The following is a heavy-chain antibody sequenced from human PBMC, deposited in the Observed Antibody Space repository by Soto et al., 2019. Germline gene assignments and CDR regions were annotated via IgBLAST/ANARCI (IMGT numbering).Heavy chain of an antibody. CDR1: GFTFSSYG. J-gene: IGHJ6*02. CDR3: ARDLKVSQLLWFGEFHYVMDV. V-gene: IGHV3-33*01. D-gene: IGHD3-10*01. Sequence: QVQLVESGGGVVQPGRSLRLSCAASGFTFSSYGMHWVRQAPGKGLEWVAVIWYDGSNKYYADSVKGRFTISRDNSKNTLYLQMNSLRAEDTAVYYCARDLKVSQLLWFGEFHYVMDVWGQGTTVTVSS. CDR2: IWYDGSNK.